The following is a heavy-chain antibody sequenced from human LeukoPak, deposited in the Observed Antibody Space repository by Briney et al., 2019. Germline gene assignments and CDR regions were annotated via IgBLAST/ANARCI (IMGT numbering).Heavy chain of an antibody. Sequence: GGSLRLSCAGSGFTFSTYGMTWVRQAPGKGLEWVSGISGSGDNTYYADSVKGRFTISRDNSKNTLFLQMNNLRAEDTAIYYCAKDRGYWGQGTLVTVSS. V-gene: IGHV3-23*01. CDR2: ISGSGDNT. CDR3: AKDRGY. CDR1: GFTFSTYG. J-gene: IGHJ4*02.